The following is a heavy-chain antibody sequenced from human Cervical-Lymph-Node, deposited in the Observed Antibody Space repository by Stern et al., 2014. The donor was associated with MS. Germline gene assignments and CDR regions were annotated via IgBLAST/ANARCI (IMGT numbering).Heavy chain of an antibody. CDR2: IFPGGSDI. CDR1: GSTFTSYW. J-gene: IGHJ4*02. V-gene: IGHV5-51*01. CDR3: ARQRYFDY. Sequence: MQLVQSGPEVKRPGESLKISCQASGSTFTSYWIGGVRQMPGKGLEWIAIIFPGGSDIRYSPSFQGQVTISADKSSSTAYLKWNNLKASDTAIYYCARQRYFDYWGQGTLVTVSS.